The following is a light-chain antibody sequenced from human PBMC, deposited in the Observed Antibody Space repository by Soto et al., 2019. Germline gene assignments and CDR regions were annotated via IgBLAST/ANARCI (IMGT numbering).Light chain of an antibody. CDR3: QQYNSYPLT. Sequence: DIQMTQSPSTLSASVGDRVTITCRASQSISSWLAWYQQKPGKAPNLLIYKASSLESGVPSRFSGSGSVTEFTLTISSLQPDDFATYYFQQYNSYPLTFGGGTKVEIK. V-gene: IGKV1-5*03. J-gene: IGKJ4*01. CDR2: KAS. CDR1: QSISSW.